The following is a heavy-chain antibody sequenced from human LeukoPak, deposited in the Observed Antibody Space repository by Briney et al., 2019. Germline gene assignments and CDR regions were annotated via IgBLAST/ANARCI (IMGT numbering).Heavy chain of an antibody. Sequence: GASVKVSCKASGYTFTSYGISWVRQAPGQGLEWMGWISAYNGNTNYAQKLQGRVSMTTDTSTSTAYMELRSLRSDDTAVYYCARYYDYVWGSYRYGAFDIWGQGTMVTVSS. CDR2: ISAYNGNT. CDR3: ARYYDYVWGSYRYGAFDI. CDR1: GYTFTSYG. D-gene: IGHD3-16*02. V-gene: IGHV1-18*01. J-gene: IGHJ3*02.